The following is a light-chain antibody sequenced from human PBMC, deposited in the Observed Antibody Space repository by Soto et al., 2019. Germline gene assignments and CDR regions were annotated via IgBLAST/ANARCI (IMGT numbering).Light chain of an antibody. CDR1: RTVLSTADNQNF. V-gene: IGKV4-1*01. Sequence: DIAMTQSPDSLVVSLGERATINCKSGRTVLSTADNQNFLAWYQQRPGQPPKLLIYDASTRASGVPVRFIGSGSATEFTLTVAGLQPEDVAVYYCHQYYGSPYSFGQGTRLEI. J-gene: IGKJ2*01. CDR2: DAS. CDR3: HQYYGSPYS.